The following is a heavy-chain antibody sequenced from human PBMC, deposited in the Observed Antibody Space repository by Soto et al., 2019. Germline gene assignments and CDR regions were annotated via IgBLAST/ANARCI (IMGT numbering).Heavy chain of an antibody. J-gene: IGHJ4*02. V-gene: IGHV3-21*01. CDR2: ISSSSSYI. Sequence: EVQLVESGGGLVKPGGSLRLSCAASGFTFSSYSMYWVRQAPGKGLEWVSSISSSSSYIYYADSVKGRFTISRDNAKNSLYLQMNSLRAEDTAVYYCASSGSSSWLNWGQGTLVTVSS. D-gene: IGHD6-13*01. CDR1: GFTFSSYS. CDR3: ASSGSSSWLN.